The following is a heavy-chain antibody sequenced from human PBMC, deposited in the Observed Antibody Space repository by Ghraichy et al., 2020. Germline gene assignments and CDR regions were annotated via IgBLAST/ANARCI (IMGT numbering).Heavy chain of an antibody. CDR1: GTSINNYF. Sequence: SETLSLTCTVSGTSINNYFWSWIRQTPGKGLEWIGYIYYSGSTNSNPSLKSRFTISIATSKNQISLKLSSMTAADTAVYDCAGDYRDGLVWGQGTLVPVSS. CDR2: IYYSGST. J-gene: IGHJ4*02. D-gene: IGHD4-17*01. V-gene: IGHV4-59*01. CDR3: AGDYRDGLV.